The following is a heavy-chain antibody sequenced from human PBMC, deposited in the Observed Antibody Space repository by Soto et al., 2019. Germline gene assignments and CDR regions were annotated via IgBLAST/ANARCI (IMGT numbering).Heavy chain of an antibody. J-gene: IGHJ6*02. CDR3: ARDCSSTSCYGMDV. CDR1: GGSISSGDYY. V-gene: IGHV4-30-4*01. Sequence: KASETLSLTCTVSGGSISSGDYYWSWIRQPPGKGLEWIGYIYYSGSTYYNPSLKSRVTISVDTSKNQFSLKLSSVTAADTAVYYCARDCSSTSCYGMDVWGQGTTVTV. CDR2: IYYSGST. D-gene: IGHD2-2*01.